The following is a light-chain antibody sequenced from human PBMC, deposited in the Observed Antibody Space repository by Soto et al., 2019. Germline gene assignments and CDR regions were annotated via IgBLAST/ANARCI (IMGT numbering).Light chain of an antibody. CDR2: EVS. V-gene: IGLV2-14*01. CDR1: STDVGGYKY. J-gene: IGLJ1*01. CDR3: SSYTNINTRACV. Sequence: QSVLAQPASVSGSPGQSITISCTGTSTDVGGYKYVSWYQQYPGKAPKLMIFEVSNRPSGVSNRFSGSKSGNTASLTISGLQAEDEAEYYCSSYTNINTRACVFGTGTKLTVL.